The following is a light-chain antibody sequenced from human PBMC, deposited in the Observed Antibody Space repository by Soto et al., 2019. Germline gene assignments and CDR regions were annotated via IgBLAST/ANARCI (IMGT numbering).Light chain of an antibody. Sequence: DIQMTQSPSAMSASVGDRVTITCRASQDISIYLAWFQQKPGEVPKRLIYAASSLQRGVPSRFSGTGSGREFTLTISSLQPEDFATYYCLQHSSFPRTFGQGTKLEIK. V-gene: IGKV1-17*03. CDR1: QDISIY. CDR2: AAS. J-gene: IGKJ2*01. CDR3: LQHSSFPRT.